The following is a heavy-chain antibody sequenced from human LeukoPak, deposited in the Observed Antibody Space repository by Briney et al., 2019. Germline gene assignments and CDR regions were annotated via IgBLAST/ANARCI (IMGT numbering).Heavy chain of an antibody. CDR2: ISYDGSIK. Sequence: GGSLRLSCAASGFTFSSYAMHWVRQAPGEGLEWVAVISYDGSIKQYTDSVKGRFTISRDNSKNTLYLQMSSLRPEDTAVYYCASIFWGYCSSTSCYVDYWGQGTLVSVSS. CDR1: GFTFSSYA. D-gene: IGHD2-2*01. J-gene: IGHJ4*02. V-gene: IGHV3-30-3*01. CDR3: ASIFWGYCSSTSCYVDY.